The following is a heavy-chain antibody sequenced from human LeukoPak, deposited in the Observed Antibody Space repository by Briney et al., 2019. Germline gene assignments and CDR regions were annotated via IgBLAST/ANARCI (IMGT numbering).Heavy chain of an antibody. CDR2: ISSSSSYI. CDR1: GXTFSSYT. J-gene: IGHJ4*02. V-gene: IGHV3-21*01. CDR3: ARESPLATHFDF. Sequence: PGGSLRLSCEASGXTFSSYTMNWVRQAPGKGLEWVSSISSSSSYIYFADSVKGRFTISRDNTNNSLYLQMNSLRVEDTAIYYCARESPLATHFDFWGQGTLVAVSS.